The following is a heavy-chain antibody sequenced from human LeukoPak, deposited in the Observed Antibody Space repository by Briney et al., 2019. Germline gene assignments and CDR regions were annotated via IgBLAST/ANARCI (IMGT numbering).Heavy chain of an antibody. CDR1: GFTFSDYY. CDR3: ASYIAAAGTIVSY. V-gene: IGHV3-11*01. J-gene: IGHJ4*02. D-gene: IGHD6-13*01. Sequence: GGSLRLSCAASGFTFSDYYMSWIRQAPGKGLEWVSYISSSGSTIYYADSVKGRFTISRDNAKNSLYLQMNSLSAEDTAVYYCASYIAAAGTIVSYWGQGTLVTVSS. CDR2: ISSSGSTI.